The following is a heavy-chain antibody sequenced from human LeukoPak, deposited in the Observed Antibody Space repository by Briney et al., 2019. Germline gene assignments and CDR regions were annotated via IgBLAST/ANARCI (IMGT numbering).Heavy chain of an antibody. J-gene: IGHJ4*02. CDR2: ISGSGGST. Sequence: GGSLRLSCAASGFTFSSYAMSWVRQAPGKGLEWVSAISGSGGSTYSADSVRGRFTISRDNYNNTLYLQMNGLRAEDTAVYYGAKDLPPFDFWSGYFDYWGQGTLVTVSS. V-gene: IGHV3-23*01. CDR3: AKDLPPFDFWSGYFDY. CDR1: GFTFSSYA. D-gene: IGHD3-3*01.